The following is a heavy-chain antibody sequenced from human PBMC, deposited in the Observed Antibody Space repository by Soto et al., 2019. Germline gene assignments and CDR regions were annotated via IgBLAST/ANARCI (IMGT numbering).Heavy chain of an antibody. CDR2: VNHSGTT. V-gene: IGHV4-34*01. CDR1: GGSFSGYY. J-gene: IGHJ4*02. Sequence: QVQLQQWGAGLLKPSETLSLTCAVYGGSFSGYYWTWIRQSPEKGLEWIGEVNHSGTTYYNPSLTTRVTISVNRPKNQFSLKMSSVTAADTAVYYCARGIGYCSSINCYSSRRLRFDSWGQGTLVTVSS. D-gene: IGHD2-2*01. CDR3: ARGIGYCSSINCYSSRRLRFDS.